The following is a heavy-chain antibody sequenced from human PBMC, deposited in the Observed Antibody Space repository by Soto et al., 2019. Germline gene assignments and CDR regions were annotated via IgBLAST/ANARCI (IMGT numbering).Heavy chain of an antibody. CDR2: IYPGDSDT. CDR3: SRQNLDYYYSVMDV. Sequence: SLKISWKGSGYSFTSYWIGWGRQMPGKGLEWMEIIYPGDSDTRYSPSFQGQVTISADKSISTAYLQWSSLKASDTATYYCSRQNLDYYYSVMDVWGQGTTVPVSS. CDR1: GYSFTSYW. V-gene: IGHV5-51*01. J-gene: IGHJ6*02.